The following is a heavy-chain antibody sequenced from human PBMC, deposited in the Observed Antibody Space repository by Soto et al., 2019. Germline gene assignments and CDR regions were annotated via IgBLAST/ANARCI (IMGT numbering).Heavy chain of an antibody. V-gene: IGHV1-46*04. CDR3: ARGGETLDY. CDR1: GCTFISYA. CDR2: IDPRDGTT. Sequence: ASEKVSCKASGCTFISYAIYWVRQAPGQGLDWMGMIDPRDGTTLYAQKLQGRVTMTEDTTTSTLYMELSSLRAEDTALYYWARGGETLDYWGQGTLVTVSS. J-gene: IGHJ4*02.